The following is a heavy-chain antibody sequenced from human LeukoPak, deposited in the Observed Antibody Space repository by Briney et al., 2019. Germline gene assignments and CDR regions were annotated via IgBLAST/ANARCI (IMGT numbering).Heavy chain of an antibody. CDR2: IHYSGST. CDR1: GGSISRYY. V-gene: IGHV4-59*12. Sequence: SETLSLTCTVSGGSISRYYWSWIRQPPGKGLEWIGYIHYSGSTNYNPSLRSRVTISVDTSKNQFSLKLSSVTAADTAVYYCASGRGIAAAGKVSGWFDPWGQGTLVTVSS. J-gene: IGHJ5*02. D-gene: IGHD6-13*01. CDR3: ASGRGIAAAGKVSGWFDP.